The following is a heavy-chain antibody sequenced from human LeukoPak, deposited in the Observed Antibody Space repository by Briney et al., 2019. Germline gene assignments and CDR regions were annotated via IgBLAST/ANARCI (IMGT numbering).Heavy chain of an antibody. CDR2: IYYSGST. CDR1: GGSISSSSYY. V-gene: IGHV4-39*01. J-gene: IGHJ4*02. Sequence: SETLSLTCTVSGGSISSSSYYWGWIRQPPGKGLEWIGSIYYSGSTCYNPSLKSRVTISVDTSKNQFSLKLSSVTAADTAVYYCARVLWGGTGTYYFDYWGQGTLVTVSS. CDR3: ARVLWGGTGTYYFDY. D-gene: IGHD1-7*01.